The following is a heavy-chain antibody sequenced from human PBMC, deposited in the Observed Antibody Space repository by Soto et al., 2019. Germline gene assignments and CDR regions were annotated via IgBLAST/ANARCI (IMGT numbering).Heavy chain of an antibody. CDR1: GFTFRNYG. D-gene: IGHD3-3*01. Sequence: QPGGSLRLSCVASGFTFRNYGMHWVRQAPGEGLEWVAGISFDGSNKYYADSVKGRFTISRDNSKNTLYLQMNSLRAEDTAVYYCAKGGRTYYDFWSGYLSDAFDIWGQGTMVTVSS. J-gene: IGHJ3*02. V-gene: IGHV3-30*18. CDR3: AKGGRTYYDFWSGYLSDAFDI. CDR2: ISFDGSNK.